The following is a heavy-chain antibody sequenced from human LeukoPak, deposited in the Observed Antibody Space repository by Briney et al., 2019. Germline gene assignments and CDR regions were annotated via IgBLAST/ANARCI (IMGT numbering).Heavy chain of an antibody. J-gene: IGHJ6*03. D-gene: IGHD6-13*01. CDR2: ISAYNGNT. CDR3: ARDYEQQLVSYYYYMDV. Sequence: GASVKVSCKASGGTFSSYGISWVRQAPGQGLEWMGWISAYNGNTNYAQKLQGRVTMTTDTSTSTAYMELRSLRSDDTAVYYCARDYEQQLVSYYYYMDVWGKGTTVTVSS. CDR1: GGTFSSYG. V-gene: IGHV1-18*01.